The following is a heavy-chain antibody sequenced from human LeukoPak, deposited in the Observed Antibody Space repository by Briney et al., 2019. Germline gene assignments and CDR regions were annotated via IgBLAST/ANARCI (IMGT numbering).Heavy chain of an antibody. CDR1: GGSVSSSSYY. J-gene: IGHJ3*02. D-gene: IGHD3-3*01. V-gene: IGHV4-39*01. Sequence: SETLSLTCTVSGGSVSSSSYYWGWIRQPPGKGLEWIGSIYYSGSTYYSPSLKSRVTLSIDTSKNQFSLRLTSVTATDTAVYYCARSVESITIFGVVIRGRAFDIWGQGTMVTVSS. CDR2: IYYSGST. CDR3: ARSVESITIFGVVIRGRAFDI.